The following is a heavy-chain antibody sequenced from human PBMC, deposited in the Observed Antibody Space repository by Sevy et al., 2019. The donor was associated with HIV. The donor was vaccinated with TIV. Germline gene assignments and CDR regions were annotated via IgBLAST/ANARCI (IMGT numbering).Heavy chain of an antibody. J-gene: IGHJ4*02. D-gene: IGHD3-22*01. CDR3: TTDLHSYYYDSSAYYY. CDR1: GFTFSDAW. CDR2: IKSKTDGGTTTNGGTT. Sequence: GGSLRLSCAASGFTFSDAWMNWVRQAPGKGLEWVGRIKSKTDGGTTTNGGTTDYAAPVKGKFTISRDDSKNTLYLQMNSLKTEDTAVYYCTTDLHSYYYDSSAYYYWGQGTLVTVPS. V-gene: IGHV3-15*07.